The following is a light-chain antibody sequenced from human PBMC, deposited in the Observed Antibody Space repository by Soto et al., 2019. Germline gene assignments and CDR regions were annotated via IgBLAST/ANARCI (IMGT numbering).Light chain of an antibody. Sequence: DSVMPQTQKSLAVSLGERATINCKSSRSVLYSSNNNNYIAWYQQKPGQPPKLIIYWASTRESGVPDRFSGSGSVTDFTLTISSLQAEDVAIYYCQQYYDTPSTFGQGTKVDIK. V-gene: IGKV4-1*01. J-gene: IGKJ1*01. CDR3: QQYYDTPST. CDR1: RSVLYSSNNNNY. CDR2: WAS.